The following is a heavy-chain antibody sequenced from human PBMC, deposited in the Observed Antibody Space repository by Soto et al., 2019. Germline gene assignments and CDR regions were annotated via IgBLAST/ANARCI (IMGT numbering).Heavy chain of an antibody. CDR1: GFTFRSYA. D-gene: IGHD2-2*01. CDR2: ISGSGGST. Sequence: GGSLRLSCAASGFTFRSYAMSWVRQAPGKGLEWVSTISGSGGSTYYADSVKGRFTISRDNSKNTLYLQMNSLRAKDTAVYYCAKGGHQLLTYYYYYMDVWGKGTTVTVSS. V-gene: IGHV3-23*01. CDR3: AKGGHQLLTYYYYYMDV. J-gene: IGHJ6*03.